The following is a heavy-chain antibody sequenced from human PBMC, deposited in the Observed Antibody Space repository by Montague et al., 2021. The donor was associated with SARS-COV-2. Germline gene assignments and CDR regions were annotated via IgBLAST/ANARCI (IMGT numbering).Heavy chain of an antibody. CDR3: ARRFTDYASSSSWFDP. CDR2: IYWNEDR. V-gene: IGHV2-5*01. Sequence: PALVKPTQTLTLTCTLFGFSINADGVGVGWIRQPPGKALEWLALIYWNEDRLYNSSLKNRLSITKDTSKNQVLLTLTNMDPMDTATYYCARRFTDYASSSSWFDPWGQGILVTVS. CDR1: GFSINADGVG. J-gene: IGHJ5*02. D-gene: IGHD3-10*01.